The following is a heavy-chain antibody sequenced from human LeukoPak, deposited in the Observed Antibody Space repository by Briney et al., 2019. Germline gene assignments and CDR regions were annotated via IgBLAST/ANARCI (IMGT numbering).Heavy chain of an antibody. CDR1: RGSIRTYY. Sequence: SETLSLTCTVSRGSIRTYYWSWVRQSPGKGLEWIGYIYDSGTTKYNPSLKSRVTISVDTSKNQFSLKLSSVTAADTAVYYCARSGGNCYDTDAFDIWGQGTMVTVSS. CDR3: ARSGGNCYDTDAFDI. V-gene: IGHV4-59*08. CDR2: IYDSGTT. J-gene: IGHJ3*02. D-gene: IGHD2-15*01.